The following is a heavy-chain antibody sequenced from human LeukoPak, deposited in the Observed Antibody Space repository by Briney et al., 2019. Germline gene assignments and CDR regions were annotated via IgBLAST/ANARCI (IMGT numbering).Heavy chain of an antibody. CDR1: GFTFNTYG. V-gene: IGHV3-33*01. J-gene: IGHJ4*02. Sequence: GGSVTLSCSASGFTFNTYGMHWLGQAPGKGLEGVAVIWYDGSNKYYADFVKGRFNIYSANSKDTLYLQMNSLRAEDTAVYYCARDLHYYDSSGLDYWGQGTLVTVSS. D-gene: IGHD3-22*01. CDR2: IWYDGSNK. CDR3: ARDLHYYDSSGLDY.